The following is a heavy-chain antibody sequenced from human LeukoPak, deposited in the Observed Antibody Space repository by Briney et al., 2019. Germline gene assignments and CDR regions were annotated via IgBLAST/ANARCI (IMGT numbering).Heavy chain of an antibody. V-gene: IGHV3-7*01. CDR1: GFTFSSYW. J-gene: IGHJ4*02. CDR2: IKQDRGEK. D-gene: IGHD2-2*01. Sequence: GGSLRLSCAASGFTFSSYWMNWVRQAPGKGLEWVANIKQDRGEKYYVDSVKGRFTISRDNAKSSLYLQMNSLRAEDTAVYYCASPYCSSTSCSTLHDYWGQGTLVTVSS. CDR3: ASPYCSSTSCSTLHDY.